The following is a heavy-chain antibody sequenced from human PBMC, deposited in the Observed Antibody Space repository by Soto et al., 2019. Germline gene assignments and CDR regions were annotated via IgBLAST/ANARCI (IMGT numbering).Heavy chain of an antibody. J-gene: IGHJ5*02. CDR2: ISYDGSNK. CDR3: ARAVFSGDTPFDP. CDR1: GFTFSSYA. Sequence: PGGSLRLSCAASGFTFSSYAMHWVRQAPGKGLEWVAVISYDGSNKYYADSVKGRFTISRDNSKNTLYLQMNSLRAEDTAVYYCARAVFSGDTPFDPWGQGTLVTVS. D-gene: IGHD2-15*01. V-gene: IGHV3-30-3*01.